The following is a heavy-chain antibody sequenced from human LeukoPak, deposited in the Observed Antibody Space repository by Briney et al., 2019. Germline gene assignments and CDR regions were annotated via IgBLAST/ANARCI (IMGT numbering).Heavy chain of an antibody. CDR3: ARANLSCRSGSCYPNWFDP. CDR1: VGSISNYY. CDR2: IYSNGNN. D-gene: IGHD2-15*01. V-gene: IGHV4-59*01. Sequence: PSETLSLTCTLSVGSISNYYWSWIRHPPGRGLEWIAYIYSNGNNNYTPTLKIRATISLYTSKNQFSLKLISATAADTTVYFCARANLSCRSGSCYPNWFDPWGQGTLVTVSS. J-gene: IGHJ5*02.